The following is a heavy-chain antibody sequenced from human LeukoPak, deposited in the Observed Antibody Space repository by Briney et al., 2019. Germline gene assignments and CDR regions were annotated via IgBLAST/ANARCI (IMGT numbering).Heavy chain of an antibody. Sequence: GSLILSCASSGFTFSSSWMQWVRQARGEGLVWVSRINSDESVTSYTNSVKGRFTISRDNAKYTLYMQMNSLRAEDTAMYLCVRARFTTSSFYGWGQRIPVSV. CDR3: VRARFTTSSFYG. CDR1: GFTFSSSW. J-gene: IGHJ4*02. V-gene: IGHV3-74*03. D-gene: IGHD6-6*01. CDR2: INSDESVT.